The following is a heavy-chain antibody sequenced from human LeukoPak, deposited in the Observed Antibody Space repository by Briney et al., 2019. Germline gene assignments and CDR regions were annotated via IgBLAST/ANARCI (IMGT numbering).Heavy chain of an antibody. D-gene: IGHD6-19*01. V-gene: IGHV3-7*01. CDR1: GFTLSSYW. Sequence: GGSLRLSCAASGFTLSSYWMSWVRQTPGKGLEWVANIKQDGSEKYYVDSVKGRFTISRDNAKNSLYLQMNSLRAEDTAVYYCARDYYSSGWFDYWGQGTLVTVSS. CDR3: ARDYYSSGWFDY. J-gene: IGHJ4*02. CDR2: IKQDGSEK.